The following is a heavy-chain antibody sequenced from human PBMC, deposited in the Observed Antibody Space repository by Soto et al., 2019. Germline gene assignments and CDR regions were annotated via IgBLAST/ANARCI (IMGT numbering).Heavy chain of an antibody. Sequence: EVQLVESGGVLIKQGGSLRLSCAASGFTFSDEWMNWVRQAPGKGLEWVGRINNKPNGETTDYAAPVKGRFTISREDSESRLYLQMNNLKTDYTAAYYGTRGNYGAFHHWGQGTLVTVSS. D-gene: IGHD1-7*01. V-gene: IGHV3-15*07. CDR2: INNKPNGETT. CDR1: GFTFSDEW. J-gene: IGHJ3*01. CDR3: TRGNYGAFHH.